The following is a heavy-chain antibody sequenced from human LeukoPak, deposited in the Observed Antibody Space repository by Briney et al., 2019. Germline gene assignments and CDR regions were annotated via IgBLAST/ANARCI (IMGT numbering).Heavy chain of an antibody. Sequence: GGSLRLSCAASGFTFDDYAMHWVRQAPGKGLEWVSGISWNSGSIGYADSVKGRFTISRDNAKNSLYLQMISLRAEDTAVYYCARDARQQLVERFDYWGQGTLVTVSS. CDR1: GFTFDDYA. V-gene: IGHV3-9*01. J-gene: IGHJ4*02. CDR2: ISWNSGSI. D-gene: IGHD6-13*01. CDR3: ARDARQQLVERFDY.